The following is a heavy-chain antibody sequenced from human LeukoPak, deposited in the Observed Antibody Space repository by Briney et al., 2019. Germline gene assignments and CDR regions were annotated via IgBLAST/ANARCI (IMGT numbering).Heavy chain of an antibody. V-gene: IGHV3-74*01. CDR1: GLTFSSYW. D-gene: IGHD3/OR15-3a*01. J-gene: IGHJ3*02. CDR3: VRGSFGPDI. Sequence: PGGSLRLSCAASGLTFSSYWMHWVRQAPGKGLVWVSRINCEGSTTSYADSVKGRFTISRDSAKNTLSLQMNSLRAEDTAVYYCVRGSFGPDIWGQGTMVTVCS. CDR2: INCEGSTT.